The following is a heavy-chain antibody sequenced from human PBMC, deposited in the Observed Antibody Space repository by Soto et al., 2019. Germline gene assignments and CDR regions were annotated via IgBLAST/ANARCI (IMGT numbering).Heavy chain of an antibody. CDR2: IYYSGST. D-gene: IGHD3-9*01. J-gene: IGHJ3*02. Sequence: QLQLQESGPGLVKPSETLSLTCTVSGGSISSSSYYWGWIRQPPGKGLEWIGSIYYSGSTYYNPSLKSRVTISVDTSKNQFSLKLSSVTAADTAVYYCAGRLRYFDWLFPHDAFDIWGQGTMVTVSS. V-gene: IGHV4-39*01. CDR3: AGRLRYFDWLFPHDAFDI. CDR1: GGSISSSSYY.